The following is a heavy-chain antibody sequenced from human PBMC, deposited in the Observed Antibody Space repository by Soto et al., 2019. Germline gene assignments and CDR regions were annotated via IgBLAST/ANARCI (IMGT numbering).Heavy chain of an antibody. CDR2: ISSSSSYT. D-gene: IGHD4-17*01. J-gene: IGHJ4*02. CDR1: GFTFSDYY. CDR3: ASSISDYKYFDY. V-gene: IGHV3-11*06. Sequence: XGSLRLSCAASGFTFSDYYMSWIRQAPGKGLEWVSYISSSSSYTNYADSVKGRFTISRDNAKNSLYLQMNSLRAEDTAVYYCASSISDYKYFDYWGQGTLVTVSS.